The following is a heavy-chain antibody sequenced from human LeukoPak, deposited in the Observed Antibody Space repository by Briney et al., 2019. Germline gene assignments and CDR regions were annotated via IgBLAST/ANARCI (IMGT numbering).Heavy chain of an antibody. CDR2: INPNSGGT. CDR3: ARDRYSSGWWVDY. V-gene: IGHV1-2*02. J-gene: IGHJ4*02. Sequence: ASVKVSCKASGYTFTGYYMHWVRQAPGQGLEWMGWINPNSGGTNYAQKFQGRVTMTRDTSISTAYMEPSRLRSDDTAVYYCARDRYSSGWWVDYWGQGTLVTVSS. CDR1: GYTFTGYY. D-gene: IGHD6-19*01.